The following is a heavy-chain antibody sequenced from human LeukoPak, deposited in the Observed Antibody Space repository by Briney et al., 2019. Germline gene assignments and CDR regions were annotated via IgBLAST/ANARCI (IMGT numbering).Heavy chain of an antibody. CDR1: GGSISSYC. CDR2: IYTSGST. CDR3: ARVGLAGARRYFDY. D-gene: IGHD7-27*01. Sequence: SETLSLTCTVSGGSISSYCWSWIRQPAGKGLEWIGRIYTSGSTNYNPSLKSRVTMSVDTSKNQFSLKLSSVTAADTAVYYCARVGLAGARRYFDYWGQGTLVTVSS. J-gene: IGHJ4*02. V-gene: IGHV4-4*07.